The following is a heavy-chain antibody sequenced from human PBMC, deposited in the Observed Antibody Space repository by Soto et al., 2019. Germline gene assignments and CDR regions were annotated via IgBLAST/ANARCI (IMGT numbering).Heavy chain of an antibody. CDR2: IGPNSGDT. D-gene: IGHD3-10*01. CDR3: ARGSTDSYPGSRIFDF. Sequence: GVSVKVSCKASGYTLTGYYIHWVRQAPGQGLEWMGEIGPNSGDTKYADSVRGRFTMSRDNSKKTLYLQMNSLRVEDSALYYCARGSTDSYPGSRIFDFWGRGTLVTVSS. J-gene: IGHJ4*02. V-gene: IGHV1-2*02. CDR1: GYTLTGYY.